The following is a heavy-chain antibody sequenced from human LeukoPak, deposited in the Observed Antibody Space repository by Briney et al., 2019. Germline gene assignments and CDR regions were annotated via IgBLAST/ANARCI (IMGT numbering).Heavy chain of an antibody. Sequence: ASVKVSCKASGYTFTSYDINWVRQATGQGLEWMGWMNPNSGNTGYAQKFQGRVTITRNTSISTAYMELSSLRSEDTAVYCCARGTAHTIFGVVMDRNAFDIWGQGTMVTVSS. D-gene: IGHD3-3*01. CDR2: MNPNSGNT. V-gene: IGHV1-8*03. CDR1: GYTFTSYD. J-gene: IGHJ3*02. CDR3: ARGTAHTIFGVVMDRNAFDI.